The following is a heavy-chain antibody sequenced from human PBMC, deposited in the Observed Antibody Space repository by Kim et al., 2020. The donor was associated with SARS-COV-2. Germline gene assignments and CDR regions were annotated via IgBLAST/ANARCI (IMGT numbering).Heavy chain of an antibody. CDR1: SSYY. Sequence: SSYYWGWIRQPPGKGLEWIGSIYYSGSTYYNPSLKSRVTISVDTSKNQFSLKLSSVTAADTAVYYCARGRLLWFGEFERGGWFDPWGQGTLAT. V-gene: IGHV4-39*07. CDR3: ARGRLLWFGEFERGGWFDP. J-gene: IGHJ5*02. D-gene: IGHD3-10*01. CDR2: IYYSGST.